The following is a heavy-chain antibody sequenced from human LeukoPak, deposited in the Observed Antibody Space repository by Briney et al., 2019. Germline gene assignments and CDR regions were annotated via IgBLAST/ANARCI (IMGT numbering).Heavy chain of an antibody. V-gene: IGHV1-2*02. CDR3: ARGRSDYYLDS. CDR2: IYPNSGGT. Sequence: GASVKVSCKASGYTFTDYYMHWVRQAPGQGLEWMGWIYPNSGGTNYAQNFQGGVTMTRDTSISTAYMGLSRLRSNDTAVYFCARGRSDYYLDSWGQGTLVTVSS. CDR1: GYTFTDYY. J-gene: IGHJ4*02. D-gene: IGHD3-10*01.